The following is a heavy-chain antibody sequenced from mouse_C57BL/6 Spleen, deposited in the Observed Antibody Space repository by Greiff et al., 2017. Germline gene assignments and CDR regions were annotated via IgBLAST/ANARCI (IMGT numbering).Heavy chain of an antibody. D-gene: IGHD1-1*01. CDR1: GFNIKDDY. CDR2: IDPENGDT. Sequence: VQLQQSGAELVRPGASVKLSCTASGFNIKDDYMHWVKQRPEQGLEWIGWIDPENGDTEYASKFQGKATITADTSSNTAYLQLSSLTSEDTAVYYCTSRYYYDGRGYFDYWGQGTTLTVSS. J-gene: IGHJ2*01. CDR3: TSRYYYDGRGYFDY. V-gene: IGHV14-4*01.